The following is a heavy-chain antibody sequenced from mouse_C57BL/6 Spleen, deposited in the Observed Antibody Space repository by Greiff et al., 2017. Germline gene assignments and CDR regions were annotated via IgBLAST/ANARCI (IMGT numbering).Heavy chain of an antibody. Sequence: QVQLKQSGPGLVQPSQSLSITCTVSGFSLTSYGVHWVRQSPGKGLEWLGVIWSGGSTDYNAAFISRLSISKDNSKSQVFFKMNSLQADDTAIYYCARVYDYEDYAMDYWGQGTSVTVSS. CDR1: GFSLTSYG. J-gene: IGHJ4*01. D-gene: IGHD2-4*01. CDR2: IWSGGST. V-gene: IGHV2-2*01. CDR3: ARVYDYEDYAMDY.